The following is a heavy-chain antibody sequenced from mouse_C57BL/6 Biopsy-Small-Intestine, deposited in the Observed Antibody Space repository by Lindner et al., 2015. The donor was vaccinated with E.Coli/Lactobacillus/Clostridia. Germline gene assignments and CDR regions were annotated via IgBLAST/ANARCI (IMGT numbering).Heavy chain of an antibody. J-gene: IGHJ4*01. Sequence: VQLQESGAELVRPGTSVKVSCKASGYAFTNYLIEWVKQRPGQGLEWIGWIDPENGDTEYASKFQGKATITADTSSNTAYLQLSSLTSEDTAVYYCTTLIYYGNMDAMDYWGQGTSVTVSS. D-gene: IGHD2-1*01. CDR3: TTLIYYGNMDAMDY. CDR1: GYAFTNYL. CDR2: IDPENGDT. V-gene: IGHV14-4*01.